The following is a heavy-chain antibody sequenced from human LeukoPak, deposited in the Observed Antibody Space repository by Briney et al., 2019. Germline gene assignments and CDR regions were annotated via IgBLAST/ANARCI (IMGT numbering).Heavy chain of an antibody. D-gene: IGHD4-17*01. CDR2: INHSGST. V-gene: IGHV4-34*01. J-gene: IGHJ4*02. CDR1: GGSFSGYY. CDR3: ARRNPTVTTTDFDY. Sequence: SETLSLTCAVYGGSFSGYYWSWIRQPPGKGLEWIGKINHSGSTNCNPSLKSRVTISVDTSKNQFSLKLSSVTAADTAVYYCARRNPTVTTTDFDYWGQGTLVTVSS.